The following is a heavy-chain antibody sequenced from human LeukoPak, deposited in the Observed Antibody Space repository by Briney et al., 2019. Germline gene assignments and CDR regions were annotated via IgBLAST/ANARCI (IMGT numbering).Heavy chain of an antibody. V-gene: IGHV3-48*04. J-gene: IGHJ6*03. CDR2: ISSGSSTI. CDR3: AMWELRNYYNMDV. D-gene: IGHD1-26*01. CDR1: GFSFSSYS. Sequence: GGSLRLSCAAPGFSFSSYSMNWVRQAPGKGLEWVSYISSGSSTIYYADSVKGRFTISRDNAKKSLYLQMNSLRAEDTAVSYCAMWELRNYYNMDVWGKGTTVTVSS.